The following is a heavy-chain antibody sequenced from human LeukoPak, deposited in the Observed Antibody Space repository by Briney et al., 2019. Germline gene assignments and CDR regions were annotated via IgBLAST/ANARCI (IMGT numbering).Heavy chain of an antibody. CDR1: GGSFSGYY. V-gene: IGHV4-34*01. Sequence: SETLSLTCAVYGGSFSGYYWSWIRQPPRKGLEWIGEINHSGSTNYNPSLKSRVTISVDTSKNQFSLKLSSVTAADTAVYYCARDRGIASALDVWGKGTTVTVSS. CDR3: ARDRGIASALDV. D-gene: IGHD6-13*01. CDR2: INHSGST. J-gene: IGHJ6*04.